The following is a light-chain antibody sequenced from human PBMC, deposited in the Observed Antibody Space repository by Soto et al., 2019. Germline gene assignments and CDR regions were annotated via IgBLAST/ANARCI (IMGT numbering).Light chain of an antibody. CDR3: AAWDDSSWV. Sequence: QSVLTQPPSASGTPGKRVTIFCSGSSSNIGSNYVYWYQQLPGTAPKLLIYRNNQRPSGVPDRFSGSKSGTSASLAISGLRSEDEADYYCAAWDDSSWVFGGGTKVTVL. V-gene: IGLV1-47*01. J-gene: IGLJ3*02. CDR1: SSNIGSNY. CDR2: RNN.